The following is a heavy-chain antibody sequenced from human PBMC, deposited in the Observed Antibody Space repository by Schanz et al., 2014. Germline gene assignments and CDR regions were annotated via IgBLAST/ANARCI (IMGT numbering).Heavy chain of an antibody. D-gene: IGHD6-13*01. CDR2: IIHDGSEK. CDR1: RFTFSDYW. J-gene: IGHJ4*02. Sequence: VQLVESGGGVVQPGGSLRLSCAASRFTFSDYWMSWVRQAPGKGLEWVANIIHDGSEKFYVDSVKGRFTISRDNAKNSLYLQMDALRAEDTAVYYCARDLRNSRPSYYDHWGQGTLVTVSA. CDR3: ARDLRNSRPSYYDH. V-gene: IGHV3-7*01.